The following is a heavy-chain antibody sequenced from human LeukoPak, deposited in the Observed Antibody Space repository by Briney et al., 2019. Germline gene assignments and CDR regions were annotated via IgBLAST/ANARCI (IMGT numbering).Heavy chain of an antibody. D-gene: IGHD3-10*01. Sequence: SETLSLTCTVSGGSISSYYWSWIRQPPGKGLEWIGYIYYSGSTNYNPSLKSRVTISVDTSKNQFSLKLSSVTAADTAVYYCARVHAMVRGVIDYWGQGTLVTVSS. CDR1: GGSISSYY. J-gene: IGHJ4*02. V-gene: IGHV4-59*01. CDR3: ARVHAMVRGVIDY. CDR2: IYYSGST.